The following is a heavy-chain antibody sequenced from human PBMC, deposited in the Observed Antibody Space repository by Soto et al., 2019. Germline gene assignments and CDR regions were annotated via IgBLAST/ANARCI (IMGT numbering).Heavy chain of an antibody. CDR1: GFTFSNAW. CDR2: IKSKTDGGTT. V-gene: IGHV3-15*01. Sequence: GGSLRLSCAASGFTFSNAWMSWVRQAPGKGLEWVGRIKSKTDGGTTDYAAPVKGRFTISRDDSKNTLYLQMNSLKTEDTAVYYCTTDPIVVVPAPERYYYYYYYMDVWGKGTTVTVSS. J-gene: IGHJ6*03. D-gene: IGHD2-2*01. CDR3: TTDPIVVVPAPERYYYYYYYMDV.